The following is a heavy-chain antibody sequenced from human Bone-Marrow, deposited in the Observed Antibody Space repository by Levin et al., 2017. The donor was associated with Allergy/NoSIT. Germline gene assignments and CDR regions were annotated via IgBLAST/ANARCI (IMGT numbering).Heavy chain of an antibody. Sequence: SVKVSCKASGGTFSSYAISWVRQAPGQGLEWMGGIIPIFGTANYAQKFQGRVTITADESTSTAYMELSSLRSEDTAVYYCASGDYYDSSGYCVHFDYWGQGTLVTVSS. CDR1: GGTFSSYA. CDR2: IIPIFGTA. V-gene: IGHV1-69*13. D-gene: IGHD3-22*01. CDR3: ASGDYYDSSGYCVHFDY. J-gene: IGHJ4*02.